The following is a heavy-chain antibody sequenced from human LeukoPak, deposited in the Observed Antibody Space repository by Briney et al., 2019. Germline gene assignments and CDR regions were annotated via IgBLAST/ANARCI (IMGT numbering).Heavy chain of an antibody. Sequence: PSQTLSLTCTVSGGSISSGDYYWSWIRQPPGKCLEWIGYIYYSGSTYYNPSLKSRVTISVDTSKNQFSLKLSSVTDADAAGYYCASGLMEGRNDYCVYWGGGTVVSVSS. CDR3: ASGLMEGRNDYCVY. CDR1: GGSISSGDYY. D-gene: IGHD3-16*01. J-gene: IGHJ4*02. V-gene: IGHV4-30-4*08. CDR2: IYYSGST.